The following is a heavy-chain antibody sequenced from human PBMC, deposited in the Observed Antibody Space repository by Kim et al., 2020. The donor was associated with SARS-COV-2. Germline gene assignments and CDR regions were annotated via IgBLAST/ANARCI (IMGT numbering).Heavy chain of an antibody. CDR3: ATVGYCSSTSCDNWFDP. V-gene: IGHV1-24*01. J-gene: IGHJ5*02. CDR2: FDPEDGET. CDR1: GYTLTELS. D-gene: IGHD2-2*01. Sequence: ASVKVSCKVSGYTLTELSMHWVRQAPGKGLEWMGGFDPEDGETIYAQKFQGRVTMTEDTSTDTAYMELSSLRSEDTAVYYCATVGYCSSTSCDNWFDPWGQGTLVTVSS.